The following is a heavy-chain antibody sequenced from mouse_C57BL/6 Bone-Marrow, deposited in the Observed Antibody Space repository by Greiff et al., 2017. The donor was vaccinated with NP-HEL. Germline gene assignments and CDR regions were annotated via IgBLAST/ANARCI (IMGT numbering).Heavy chain of an antibody. Sequence: QVQLKQPGTELLKPGASVKLSCKASGYTFTNYWMYWVKQRPGQGLEWIGNINPSNGGTNYNEKFKNKATLTVDKSSSTAYMQLSSLTSEDSAVYYCARDSGYAFDYWGQGTTLTVSS. V-gene: IGHV1-53*01. CDR2: INPSNGGT. CDR3: ARDSGYAFDY. J-gene: IGHJ2*01. CDR1: GYTFTNYW. D-gene: IGHD3-2*02.